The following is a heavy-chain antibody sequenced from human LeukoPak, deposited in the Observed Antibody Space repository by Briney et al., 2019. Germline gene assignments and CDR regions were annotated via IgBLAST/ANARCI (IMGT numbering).Heavy chain of an antibody. D-gene: IGHD3-22*01. J-gene: IGHJ3*01. CDR1: GFIFHVFA. V-gene: IGHV3-23*01. CDR2: IIQGGGT. Sequence: GGPLSLPCVASGFIFHVFAIGCFRQTPEQGVDWFPAIIQGGGTYYAVSVKVRFTISRDNSKKALYLQMGSMGVEASAIYFCVKDQRTFPGHSDSSGVPVLDAFDFWGQGTAVTVSS. CDR3: VKDQRTFPGHSDSSGVPVLDAFDF.